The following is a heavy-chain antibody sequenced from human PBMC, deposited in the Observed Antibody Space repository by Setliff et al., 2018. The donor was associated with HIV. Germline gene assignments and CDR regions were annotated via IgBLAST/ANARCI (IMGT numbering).Heavy chain of an antibody. J-gene: IGHJ4*02. CDR2: IRSKAYGGTT. CDR1: GFTFGDYA. Sequence: LSLSCTASGFTFGDYAMSWVRQAPGKGLEWVGFIRSKAYGGTTEYAASVKGRFSISRDDSKNALFLQMNSLKTEDTAVYHCTTVHYCSPTRCYIFDYWGQGTPVTVSS. V-gene: IGHV3-49*04. CDR3: TTVHYCSPTRCYIFDY. D-gene: IGHD2-2*02.